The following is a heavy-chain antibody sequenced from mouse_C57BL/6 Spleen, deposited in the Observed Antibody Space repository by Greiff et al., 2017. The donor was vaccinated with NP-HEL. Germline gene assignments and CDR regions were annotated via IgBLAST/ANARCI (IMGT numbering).Heavy chain of an antibody. D-gene: IGHD3-2*02. Sequence: QVQLKQPGAELVRPGSSVKLSCKASGYTFTSYWMHWVKQRPIQGLEWIGNIDPSDSETHYNQKFKDKATLTVDKSSSTAYMQLSSLTSEDSAVYYCASSSSGYVWYWGRGTTLADSS. V-gene: IGHV1-52*01. CDR1: GYTFTSYW. CDR2: IDPSDSET. J-gene: IGHJ2*01. CDR3: ASSSSGYVWY.